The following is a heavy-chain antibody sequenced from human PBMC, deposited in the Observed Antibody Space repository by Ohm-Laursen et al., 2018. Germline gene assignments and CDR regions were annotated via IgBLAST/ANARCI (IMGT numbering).Heavy chain of an antibody. CDR1: GFTFDDYA. CDR3: AKADSIAVAGNVPTLFDP. Sequence: SLRLSCTASGFTFDDYAMHWVRQAPGKGLEWVSGISWNSGSIGYADSVKGRFTISRDNAKNSLYLQMNSLRAEDTALYYCAKADSIAVAGNVPTLFDPWDQGTLVTVSS. J-gene: IGHJ5*02. CDR2: ISWNSGSI. D-gene: IGHD6-19*01. V-gene: IGHV3-9*01.